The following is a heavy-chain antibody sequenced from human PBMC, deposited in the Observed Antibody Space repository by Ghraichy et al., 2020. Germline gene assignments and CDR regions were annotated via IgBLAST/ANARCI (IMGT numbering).Heavy chain of an antibody. D-gene: IGHD6-13*01. J-gene: IGHJ4*02. CDR1: GGSVSSGSYY. Sequence: GSLRLSCTVSGGSVSSGSYYWSWIRQPPGKGLEWIGYIYYSGSTNYNPSLKSRVTVSVDTSKNQFSLKLSSVTATDTAIYYCAREDVAADGGADYWGQGTLVTVSS. CDR2: IYYSGST. CDR3: AREDVAADGGADY. V-gene: IGHV4-61*01.